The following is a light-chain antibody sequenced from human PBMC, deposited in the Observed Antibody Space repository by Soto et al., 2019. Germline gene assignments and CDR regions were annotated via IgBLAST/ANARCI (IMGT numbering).Light chain of an antibody. CDR3: QQYGSSPPYT. Sequence: EIVLTQSPGTLSLSPGERATLSCRASQSVSSSYLAWYQQKPGQAPRLLIYGASSRATGIPDRFSGSGSGTDLPLTISRLEPADFAVYYCQQYGSSPPYTFGQGTKLEIK. V-gene: IGKV3-20*01. CDR2: GAS. J-gene: IGKJ2*01. CDR1: QSVSSSY.